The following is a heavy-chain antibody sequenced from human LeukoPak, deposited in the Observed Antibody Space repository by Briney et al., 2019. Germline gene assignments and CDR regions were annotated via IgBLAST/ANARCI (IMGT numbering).Heavy chain of an antibody. CDR3: AKIPTPYSSSWYGVY. J-gene: IGHJ4*02. Sequence: PGGSLRLSCAASGFTFSSYGMHWVRQAPGKGLEWVAFIRYDGSNKYYADSVKGRFTISRDNSKNTLYLQMISLRAEDTAVYYCAKIPTPYSSSWYGVYWGQGTLVTVSS. D-gene: IGHD6-13*01. CDR1: GFTFSSYG. CDR2: IRYDGSNK. V-gene: IGHV3-30*02.